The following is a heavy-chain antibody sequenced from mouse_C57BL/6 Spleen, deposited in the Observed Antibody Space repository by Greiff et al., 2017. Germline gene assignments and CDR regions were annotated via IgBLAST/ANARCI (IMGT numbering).Heavy chain of an antibody. D-gene: IGHD2-2*01. V-gene: IGHV5-6*02. CDR2: ISSGGSYT. CDR1: GFTFSSYG. Sequence: EVKVEESGGDLVKPGGSLKLSCAASGFTFSSYGMSWVRQTPDKRLEWVATISSGGSYTYYPDSVKGRFTISRDNAKNTLYLQMSSLKSEDTAMYYCARQGDDEGWPDYYAMDYWGQGTSVTVSS. CDR3: ARQGDDEGWPDYYAMDY. J-gene: IGHJ4*01.